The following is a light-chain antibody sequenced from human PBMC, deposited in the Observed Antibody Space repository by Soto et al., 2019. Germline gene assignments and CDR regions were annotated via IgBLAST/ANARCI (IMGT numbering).Light chain of an antibody. CDR2: DAS. CDR1: QSISSW. Sequence: DIQMTQSPSTLSASVGXRVTITCRASQSISSWLAWYQQKPGKAPKLLIYDASSLESGVPSRFSGSGSGTEFTLTISSLQPDDFATYYCQQYNSYAWTFGQGPKV. V-gene: IGKV1-5*01. J-gene: IGKJ1*01. CDR3: QQYNSYAWT.